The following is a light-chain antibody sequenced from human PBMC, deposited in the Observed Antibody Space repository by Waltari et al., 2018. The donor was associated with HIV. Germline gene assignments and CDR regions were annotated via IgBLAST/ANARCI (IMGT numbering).Light chain of an antibody. J-gene: IGKJ2*01. CDR3: QQYGSSPL. Sequence: DIVLTQSQGTLTLSPGERATISCRASQSVSSSYLAWYQQKPGQAPRLLIYGASSRATGIPDRFSGSGSGTDFTLTISRLEPEDFAVYYCQQYGSSPLFGQGTKLEIK. V-gene: IGKV3-20*01. CDR2: GAS. CDR1: QSVSSSY.